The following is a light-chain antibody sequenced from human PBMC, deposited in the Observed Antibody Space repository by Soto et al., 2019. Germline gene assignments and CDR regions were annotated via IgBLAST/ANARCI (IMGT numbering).Light chain of an antibody. V-gene: IGKV1-39*01. J-gene: IGKJ1*01. CDR1: QTISSW. CDR2: AAS. CDR3: QQSYSTPRT. Sequence: DIQMTQSPSTLSGSVGDRVTITCRASQTISSWLAWYQQKPGKVPKLLIYAASSLQSGVPSRFSGSGSGTDFTLTISSLQPEDFATYYCQQSYSTPRTFGQGTKVDIK.